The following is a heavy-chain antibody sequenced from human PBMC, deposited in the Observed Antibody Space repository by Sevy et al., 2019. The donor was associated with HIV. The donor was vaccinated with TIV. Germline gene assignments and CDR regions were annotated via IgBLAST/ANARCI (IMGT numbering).Heavy chain of an antibody. D-gene: IGHD3-22*01. J-gene: IGHJ3*01. CDR3: ARAHYYYDCSGYMGIDAFDV. CDR1: GFSFSSYR. CDR2: SNSDEISR. Sequence: GGSLRLSCAASGFSFSSYRMHWVRQAPGKGLEWVSRSNSDEISRSYADSVMGRFTISKDIVKNTLYLQMENLRVEDTAIYYCARAHYYYDCSGYMGIDAFDVWGQGTTVTVSS. V-gene: IGHV3-74*01.